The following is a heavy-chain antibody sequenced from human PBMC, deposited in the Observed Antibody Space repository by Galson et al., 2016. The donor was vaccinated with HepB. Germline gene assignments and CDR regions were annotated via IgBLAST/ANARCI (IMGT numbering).Heavy chain of an antibody. J-gene: IGHJ5*02. CDR2: INPNGGRT. V-gene: IGHV1-46*03. CDR3: ARDDSTGWTQNP. Sequence: SVTVSCKASGYTFTTYFMHWVRQAPGQGLEWMGFINPNGGRTTYAQRFQDRVTISRNMSTTTVYMELSSLTSEDTAVYYCARDDSTGWTQNPWGQGTLVIVSS. CDR1: GYTFTTYF. D-gene: IGHD6-19*01.